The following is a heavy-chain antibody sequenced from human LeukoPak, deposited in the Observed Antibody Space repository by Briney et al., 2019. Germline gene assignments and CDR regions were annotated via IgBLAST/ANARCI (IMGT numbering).Heavy chain of an antibody. J-gene: IGHJ4*02. CDR1: GGSISSSSYY. D-gene: IGHD6-19*01. Sequence: SETLSLTCTVSGGSISSSSYYWGWIRQPPGKGLEWIGSIYYSGSTYYNPSLKSQVTISVDTSKNQFSLKLSSVTAADTAVYYCARRIAVAGHFDYWGQGTLVTVSS. CDR3: ARRIAVAGHFDY. CDR2: IYYSGST. V-gene: IGHV4-39*07.